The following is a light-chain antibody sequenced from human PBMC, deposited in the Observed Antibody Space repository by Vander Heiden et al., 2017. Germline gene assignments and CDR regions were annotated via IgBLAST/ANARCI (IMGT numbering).Light chain of an antibody. J-gene: IGKJ1*01. CDR2: GAS. CDR3: QQYGSSPRT. Sequence: EIVLTQSPGPLSLSQVEKATLSCRASQAVGSSYLAWYQQKPGQDPRLLIYGASSRATGIPDRFSGSGSGTDFTLTISRLEPEDFAVYYCQQYGSSPRTFGQGTKVEIK. V-gene: IGKV3-20*01. CDR1: QAVGSSY.